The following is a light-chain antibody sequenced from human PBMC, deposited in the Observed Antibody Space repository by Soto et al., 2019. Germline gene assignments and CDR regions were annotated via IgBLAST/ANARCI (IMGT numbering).Light chain of an antibody. V-gene: IGLV2-14*01. CDR2: AVS. Sequence: SALTTPASVSGSPGQSITISCTGTSSDVGLYDYVSWYQQHPGKAPQLMIYAVSNRPSGVSNRFSASKSGNTASLFISGLQAEDEADYYCSSYTSDSSYVFGSGTKVTVL. J-gene: IGLJ1*01. CDR1: SSDVGLYDY. CDR3: SSYTSDSSYV.